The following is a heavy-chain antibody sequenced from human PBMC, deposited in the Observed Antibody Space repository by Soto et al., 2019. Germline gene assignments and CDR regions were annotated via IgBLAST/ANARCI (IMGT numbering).Heavy chain of an antibody. CDR1: GYSFTSYW. D-gene: IGHD6-19*01. CDR3: ARSRRGAYSSGWYSPSGYYNYGIEV. CDR2: IYTGDSDT. V-gene: IGHV5-51*01. J-gene: IGHJ6*02. Sequence: PGESLKISCKGSGYSFTSYWIGWVRQVPGKGLEWMGIIYTGDSDTRYSPSFQGQVTISADKSISTAYLQWTSLKASDTAMYYCARSRRGAYSSGWYSPSGYYNYGIEVWGQGTKVTVSS.